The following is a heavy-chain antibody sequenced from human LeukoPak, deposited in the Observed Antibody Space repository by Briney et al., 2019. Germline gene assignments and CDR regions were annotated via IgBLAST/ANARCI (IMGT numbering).Heavy chain of an antibody. Sequence: ASVKVSCKASGYTFTGYYMHWVRQAPGQGLEWMGWINPNSGGTNYALKFQGRVTMTRDTSISTAYMELSRLRSDDTAVYYCARDLLTTDWFDPWGQGTLVTVSS. D-gene: IGHD2/OR15-2a*01. J-gene: IGHJ5*02. CDR1: GYTFTGYY. V-gene: IGHV1-2*02. CDR2: INPNSGGT. CDR3: ARDLLTTDWFDP.